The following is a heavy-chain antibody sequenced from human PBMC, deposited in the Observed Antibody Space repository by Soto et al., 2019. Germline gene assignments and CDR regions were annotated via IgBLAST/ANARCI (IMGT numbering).Heavy chain of an antibody. CDR1: GFTFSDYA. V-gene: IGHV3-23*01. D-gene: IGHD2-15*01. CDR2: ISATGATT. CDR3: AKGRKSTEKDIAVMLAAASSIQH. Sequence: EVQLLESGGGLVQPGGSLRLSCVASGFTFSDYAMTWVRQAPGKGLEWVSVISATGATTYYADSVRGRFTISRDNSKNTLNLQMTDLRVEDTAVIYCAKGRKSTEKDIAVMLAAASSIQHWGQGTLVTVSS. J-gene: IGHJ1*01.